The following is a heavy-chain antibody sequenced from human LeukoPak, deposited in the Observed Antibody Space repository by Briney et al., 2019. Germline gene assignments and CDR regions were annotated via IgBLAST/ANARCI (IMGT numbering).Heavy chain of an antibody. J-gene: IGHJ4*02. V-gene: IGHV5-51*01. D-gene: IGHD6-13*01. Sequence: GESLKISCKGSGSRFTSYWIGWVRPLPGKGLEWMGIIYPGDSDTRYSPSFQGQVAISADKSISTAYLQWSSLKASDTAVYYCAIPPYSTQQLVYWGQGTLVTVSS. CDR3: AIPPYSTQQLVY. CDR2: IYPGDSDT. CDR1: GSRFTSYW.